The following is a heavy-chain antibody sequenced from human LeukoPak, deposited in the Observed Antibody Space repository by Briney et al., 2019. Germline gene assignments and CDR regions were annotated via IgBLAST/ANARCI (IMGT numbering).Heavy chain of an antibody. J-gene: IGHJ4*02. CDR3: ARDLLVEMSTSWSGFDY. CDR1: GFSFDTCE. V-gene: IGHV3-48*03. CDR2: ISGGGSTR. D-gene: IGHD6-13*01. Sequence: PGGSLRLSCAASGFSFDTCEMNWVRQAPGRGLEWLSYISGGGSTRNYADSVKGRFTISRDNAKNSLYLQMSSLRAEDTAVYFCARDLLVEMSTSWSGFDYWGQGTLVTVSS.